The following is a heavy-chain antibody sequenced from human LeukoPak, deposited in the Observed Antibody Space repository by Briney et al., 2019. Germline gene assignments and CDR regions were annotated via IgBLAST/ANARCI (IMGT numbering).Heavy chain of an antibody. CDR2: INSVSTI. J-gene: IGHJ4*02. CDR1: GFTFSPYS. Sequence: GGSLRLSCAASGFTFSPYSMNWVRQAPGKGLEWVSYINSVSTIHYADSVKGRFTISRDNAKNSVYLQMKSLRAEDTAVYYCARSVAGGFDYWGQGTLVTVSS. V-gene: IGHV3-48*01. CDR3: ARSVAGGFDY. D-gene: IGHD6-19*01.